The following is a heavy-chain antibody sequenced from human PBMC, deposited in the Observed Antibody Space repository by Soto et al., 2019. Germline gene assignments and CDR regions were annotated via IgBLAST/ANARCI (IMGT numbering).Heavy chain of an antibody. V-gene: IGHV1-69*06. D-gene: IGHD6-19*01. Sequence: QEQLVQSGAEVKKPGSSVKVSCKVSGGTFSTYAISWVRQAPGQGHEWMGGIIPIFNAAKYAQKFQGRVTITADKSTSTAHMELSSLRSEDTAVYYCARQMVSSGWHYGNWFDPWGQGTPVTVSS. CDR1: GGTFSTYA. CDR3: ARQMVSSGWHYGNWFDP. J-gene: IGHJ5*02. CDR2: IIPIFNAA.